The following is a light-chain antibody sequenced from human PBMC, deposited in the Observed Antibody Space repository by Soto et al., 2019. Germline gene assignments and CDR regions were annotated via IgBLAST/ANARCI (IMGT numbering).Light chain of an antibody. CDR1: SSNIGSHT. V-gene: IGLV1-44*01. CDR3: ATWDDSRDGVV. Sequence: QSVLTQPPSASGTPGQTIAVSCSGGSSNIGSHTVNWYQQLPGTAPRLLIYSNTQRPSGVPDRFSGSKSGTSASLAITGLQSDSEGDYYCATWDDSRDGVVFGGGTKLTVL. J-gene: IGLJ2*01. CDR2: SNT.